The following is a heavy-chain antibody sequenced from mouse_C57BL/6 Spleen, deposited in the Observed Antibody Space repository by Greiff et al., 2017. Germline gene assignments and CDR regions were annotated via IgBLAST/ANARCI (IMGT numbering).Heavy chain of an antibody. Sequence: QVQLKQPGTELVKPGASVKLSCKASGYTFTSYWMHWVKQRPGQGLEWIGNINPSNGGTNYNEKFKSKATLTVDKSSSTAYMQLSSLTSEDSAVYYCAGFITTVVAPYAMDYWGQGTSVTVSS. D-gene: IGHD1-1*01. CDR2: INPSNGGT. J-gene: IGHJ4*01. CDR3: AGFITTVVAPYAMDY. V-gene: IGHV1-53*01. CDR1: GYTFTSYW.